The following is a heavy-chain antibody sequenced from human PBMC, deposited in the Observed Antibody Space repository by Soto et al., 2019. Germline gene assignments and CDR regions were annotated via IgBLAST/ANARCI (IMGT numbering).Heavy chain of an antibody. CDR1: GGSIGSYY. Sequence: PSETLSLTCTVSGGSIGSYYWSWIRQPPGKGLEWIGYIYYSGSTSYNPSLKSRVTIPVDTSENQFSLKLSSVTAADTAVYYCARQAQYFDYWGQGTLVTVSS. CDR2: IYYSGST. V-gene: IGHV4-59*08. J-gene: IGHJ4*02. CDR3: ARQAQYFDY.